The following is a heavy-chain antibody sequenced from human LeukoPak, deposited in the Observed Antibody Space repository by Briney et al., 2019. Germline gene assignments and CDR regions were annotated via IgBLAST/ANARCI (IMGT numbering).Heavy chain of an antibody. CDR1: GFTFSSYG. D-gene: IGHD3-9*01. Sequence: GGSLRLSCAASGFTFSSYGMSWVRQAPGKGLEWVSAISGSGGSTHYADSVKGRFTISRDNSKNTLYLQMNSLRAEDTAVYYCAKEERRYYDILNGYYNPGVFDYWGQGTLVTVSS. V-gene: IGHV3-23*01. J-gene: IGHJ4*02. CDR2: ISGSGGST. CDR3: AKEERRYYDILNGYYNPGVFDY.